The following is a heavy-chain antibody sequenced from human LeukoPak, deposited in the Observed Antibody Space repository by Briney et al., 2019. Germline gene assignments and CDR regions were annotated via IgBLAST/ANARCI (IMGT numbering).Heavy chain of an antibody. J-gene: IGHJ4*02. CDR3: ARDEGAYYYGSGSYYGY. V-gene: IGHV4-39*07. CDR2: IYYSGST. Sequence: SETLSLTCTVSGGSISSSSYYWGWIRQPPGKGLGWVGGIYYSGSTYYNPSLKSRVTISVDTSKNQFSLKLSSVTAADTAVYYCARDEGAYYYGSGSYYGYWGQGTLVTVSS. CDR1: GGSISSSSYY. D-gene: IGHD3-10*01.